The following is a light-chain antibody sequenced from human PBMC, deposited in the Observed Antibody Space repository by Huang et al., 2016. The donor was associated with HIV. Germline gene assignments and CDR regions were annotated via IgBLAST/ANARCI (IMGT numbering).Light chain of an antibody. Sequence: DIQMTQSPSALSASVGDRVSFTCRASQVIHNHLVWCQQKPGKAPKRLIYDASRLHRGVSSRFSGSRSGTEFTLTITSLQPDDFATYYCLQHNSFPYTFGKGTKLDI. CDR3: LQHNSFPYT. J-gene: IGKJ2*01. V-gene: IGKV1-17*03. CDR2: DAS. CDR1: QVIHNH.